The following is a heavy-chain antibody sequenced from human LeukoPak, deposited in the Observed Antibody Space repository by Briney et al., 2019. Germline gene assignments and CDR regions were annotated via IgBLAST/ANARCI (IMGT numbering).Heavy chain of an antibody. CDR2: ISGSGGST. J-gene: IGHJ3*02. CDR3: AKDSRRLAAAGTNAFDI. V-gene: IGHV3-23*01. D-gene: IGHD6-13*01. CDR1: GFTFSNYA. Sequence: GGSLRLSCAASGFTFSNYAMSWVRQAPGKGLEWVSAISGSGGSTYYADSVKGRFTISRDNSKNTLYLQMNSLRAGDTAVYYCAKDSRRLAAAGTNAFDIWGQGTMVTVSS.